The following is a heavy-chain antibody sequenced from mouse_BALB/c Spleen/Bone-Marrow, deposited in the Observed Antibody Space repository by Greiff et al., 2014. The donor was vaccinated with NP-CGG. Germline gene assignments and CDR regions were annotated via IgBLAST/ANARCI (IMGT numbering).Heavy chain of an antibody. J-gene: IGHJ3*01. CDR3: ARGIYYDSTWFAY. D-gene: IGHD2-4*01. CDR1: GYTFTDYA. CDR2: ISTYSGNT. V-gene: IGHV1-67*01. Sequence: VKVVESGPELMRPGVSVKISCKGSGYTFTDYAMHWVKQSHAKSLEWIGVISTYSGNTNYNQKFKGEATMTVDKSSSTAYMELARLTSEDSAIYYCARGIYYDSTWFAYWGQGTLVTVSA.